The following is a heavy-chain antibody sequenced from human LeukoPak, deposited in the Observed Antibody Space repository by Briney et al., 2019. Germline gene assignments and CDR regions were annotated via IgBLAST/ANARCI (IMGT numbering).Heavy chain of an antibody. CDR1: GGTSSSYA. CDR2: IIPLFGTA. CDR3: ARGQFYYDSSGYVFDY. Sequence: GASVKVSCKASGGTSSSYAISWVRQAPGQGLEWMGGIIPLFGTANYAQKFQGRVTITTDESASTAYMELSSLRSEDAALYYCARGQFYYDSSGYVFDYWGQGTLVTVSS. V-gene: IGHV1-69*05. J-gene: IGHJ4*02. D-gene: IGHD3-22*01.